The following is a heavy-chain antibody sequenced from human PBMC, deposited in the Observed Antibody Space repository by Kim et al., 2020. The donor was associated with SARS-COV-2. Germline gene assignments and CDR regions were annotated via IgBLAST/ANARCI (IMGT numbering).Heavy chain of an antibody. V-gene: IGHV3-66*01. Sequence: GRFTISRDNSKNMLYLQMNSLRAEDTAVYYCARDATDYGDYWSGYYYGMDVWGQGTTLTVSS. J-gene: IGHJ6*02. CDR3: ARDATDYGDYWSGYYYGMDV. D-gene: IGHD4-17*01.